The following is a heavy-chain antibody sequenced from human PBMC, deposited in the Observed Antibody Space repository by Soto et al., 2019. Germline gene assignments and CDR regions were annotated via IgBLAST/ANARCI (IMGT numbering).Heavy chain of an antibody. CDR2: ISGSGGST. V-gene: IGHV3-23*01. Sequence: EVQLLESGGGLVQPGGSLRLSCAASGFTFSSYAMSWVRQAPGKGLEWVSAISGSGGSTYYADSVKGRFTISRDNSNNTLYLQMNSLRAEDTAVYYCAKDRSRGSYSLDYWGQGTLVTVSS. CDR1: GFTFSSYA. D-gene: IGHD1-26*01. CDR3: AKDRSRGSYSLDY. J-gene: IGHJ4*02.